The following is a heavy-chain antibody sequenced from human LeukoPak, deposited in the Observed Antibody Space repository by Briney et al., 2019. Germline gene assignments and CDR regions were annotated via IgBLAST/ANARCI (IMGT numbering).Heavy chain of an antibody. Sequence: GGSLRLPCAVSEFPFSFYEMNWVRQAPGKGLEWVSNIGSSGTNRYYADSVKGRFSISRDNAKSSLYLQMNSLRVEDTAVYYCALLAVASDFDYWGQGALVTVSS. CDR1: EFPFSFYE. CDR3: ALLAVASDFDY. CDR2: IGSSGTNR. V-gene: IGHV3-48*03. J-gene: IGHJ4*02. D-gene: IGHD6-19*01.